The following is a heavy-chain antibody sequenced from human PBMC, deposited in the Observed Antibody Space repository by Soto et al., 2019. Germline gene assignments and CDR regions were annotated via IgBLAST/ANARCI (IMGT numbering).Heavy chain of an antibody. CDR3: GRNGLGVYYPDV. Sequence: EVQLVESGGGLVQPGGSLRLSCAASGFTLSGHYMAWVRQAPGKGLEWVGRSRNKANSYTTDYAASVKGSFTLSRDDSKNSLYLKMNSLKAEDTAVYYCGRNGLGVYYPDVCGKGTTVTVSS. J-gene: IGHJ6*03. CDR1: GFTLSGHY. CDR2: SRNKANSYTT. V-gene: IGHV3-72*01. D-gene: IGHD1-26*01.